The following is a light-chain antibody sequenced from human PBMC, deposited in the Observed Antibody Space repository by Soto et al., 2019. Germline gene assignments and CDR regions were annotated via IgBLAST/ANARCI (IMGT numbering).Light chain of an antibody. V-gene: IGKV1-17*01. CDR3: QQHNSYPIT. Sequence: DIQMTQSPSSLSASVGDRVTITCRASQGIRNDLAWYHQKPGKAPKRLIYAASTLQSGVPSRFSGSGSGTEFTHTISRLQPEDFATYYCQQHNSYPITFGQGTRLEIK. J-gene: IGKJ5*01. CDR1: QGIRND. CDR2: AAS.